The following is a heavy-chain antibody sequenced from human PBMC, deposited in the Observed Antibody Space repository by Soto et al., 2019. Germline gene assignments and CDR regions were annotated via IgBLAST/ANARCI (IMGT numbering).Heavy chain of an antibody. J-gene: IGHJ6*02. V-gene: IGHV4-34*01. CDR1: GGSFSGYY. CDR3: ARGSQAIVVVPPATYYYYGMDV. CDR2: INHSGST. D-gene: IGHD2-2*01. Sequence: SETLSLTCALYGGSFSGYYWSWIRQPPGKGLEWIGEINHSGSTNYNPSLKSRVTISVDTSKNQFSLKLSSVTAADTAVYYCARGSQAIVVVPPATYYYYGMDVWGQGTTVTVS.